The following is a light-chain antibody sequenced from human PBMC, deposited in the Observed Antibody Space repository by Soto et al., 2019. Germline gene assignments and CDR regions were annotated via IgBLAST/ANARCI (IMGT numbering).Light chain of an antibody. CDR3: QEYNNYWT. V-gene: IGKV1-5*01. J-gene: IGKJ1*01. Sequence: DIQMTQSPSTLSASVGDTVTITCRASQTISRWLAWYQQKPGKAPRLLIYTASTLESGVPSRFSASGSGTEFTLTISSLHPDDFATYYCQEYNNYWTVGQGTKVEVK. CDR1: QTISRW. CDR2: TAS.